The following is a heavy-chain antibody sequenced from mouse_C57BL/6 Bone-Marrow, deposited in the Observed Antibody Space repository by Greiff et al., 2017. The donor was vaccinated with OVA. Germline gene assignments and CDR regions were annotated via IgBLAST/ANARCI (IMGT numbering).Heavy chain of an antibody. Sequence: VQLQQSGPELVKPGASVKISCKASGYAFSSSWMNWVKQRPGKGLEWIGRIYPGDGDTNYNGKFKGKATLTADKSSSTAYMQLSSLTSEDSAVYFCARPYSSYYYAMDYWGQGTSVTVSS. CDR1: GYAFSSSW. D-gene: IGHD1-1*01. J-gene: IGHJ4*01. V-gene: IGHV1-82*01. CDR3: ARPYSSYYYAMDY. CDR2: IYPGDGDT.